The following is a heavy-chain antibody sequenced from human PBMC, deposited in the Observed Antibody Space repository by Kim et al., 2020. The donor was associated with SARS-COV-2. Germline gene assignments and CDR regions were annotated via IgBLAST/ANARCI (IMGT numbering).Heavy chain of an antibody. CDR1: GFTVSSNY. Sequence: GGSLRLSCAASGFTVSSNYMSWVRQAPGKGLEWVSVIYSGGSTYYADSVKGRFTISRDNSKNTLYLQMNSLRAEDTAVYYCARDSVTPHYYGMDVWGQGTTVTVSS. V-gene: IGHV3-53*01. CDR2: IYSGGST. D-gene: IGHD5-18*01. J-gene: IGHJ6*02. CDR3: ARDSVTPHYYGMDV.